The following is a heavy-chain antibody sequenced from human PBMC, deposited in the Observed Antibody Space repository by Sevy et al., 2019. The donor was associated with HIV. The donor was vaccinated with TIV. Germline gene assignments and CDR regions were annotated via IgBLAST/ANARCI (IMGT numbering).Heavy chain of an antibody. CDR1: GFTFSDSS. CDR2: INEDGGRL. D-gene: IGHD5-18*01. V-gene: IGHV3-7*01. Sequence: GGSLRLSCVASGFTFSDSSMTWVRQAPGKGLERIAFINEDGGRLGYVDSVRGRFTISRENTKNTLYLQMNSLRAEDTAVYFCARDRAYSAFDYWGQGTLVTVSS. CDR3: ARDRAYSAFDY. J-gene: IGHJ4*02.